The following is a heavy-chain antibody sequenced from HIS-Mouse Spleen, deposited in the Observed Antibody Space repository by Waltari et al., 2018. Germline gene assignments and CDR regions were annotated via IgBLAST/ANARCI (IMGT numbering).Heavy chain of an antibody. CDR2: IDYSGRT. CDR3: AREIPYSSSWYDWYFDL. Sequence: QLQLQESGPGLVKPSETLSLTCTVSGGSISSSSYYWGWIRQPPGKGLEWIGGIDYSGRTDHHPSLKRRVTRSEDTSKNQVSLKLSSVTAADTAVYYCAREIPYSSSWYDWYFDLWGRGTLVTVSS. CDR1: GGSISSSSYY. V-gene: IGHV4-39*07. D-gene: IGHD6-13*01. J-gene: IGHJ2*01.